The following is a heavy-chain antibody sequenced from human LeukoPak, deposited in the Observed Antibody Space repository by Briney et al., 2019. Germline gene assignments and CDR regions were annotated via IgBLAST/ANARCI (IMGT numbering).Heavy chain of an antibody. CDR3: ARILSESGDDAFDI. D-gene: IGHD2-15*01. CDR1: GFTFSSYG. J-gene: IGHJ3*02. Sequence: GGSLRLSCAASGFTFSSYGMHWVRQAPGKGLVWVSRINSDGSSTSYADSVKGRFTISRDNAKNTLYLQMNSLRAEDTAVYYCARILSESGDDAFDIWGQGTMVTVSS. V-gene: IGHV3-74*01. CDR2: INSDGSST.